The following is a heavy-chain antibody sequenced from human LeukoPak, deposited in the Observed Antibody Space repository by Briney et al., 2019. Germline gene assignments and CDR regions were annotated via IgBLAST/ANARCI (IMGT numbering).Heavy chain of an antibody. V-gene: IGHV4-34*01. CDR2: INHSGST. CDR3: ARVRGRSSSSPTYCYYMDV. Sequence: PGGSLRLSCAASGFTFINAWMAWVRQTPGKGLEWIGEINHSGSTNYNPSLKSRVTISVDTSKNQFSLKLSSVTAADTTVYYCARVRGRSSSSPTYCYYMDVRGKGTTVTVSS. CDR1: GFTFINAW. J-gene: IGHJ6*03. D-gene: IGHD6-13*01.